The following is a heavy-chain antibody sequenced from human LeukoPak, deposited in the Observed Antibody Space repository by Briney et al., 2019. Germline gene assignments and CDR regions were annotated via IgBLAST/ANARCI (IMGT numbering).Heavy chain of an antibody. J-gene: IGHJ5*02. D-gene: IGHD3-10*01. Sequence: SSETLSLTCAVYGGSFSGYYWSWIRQPPGKGLEWIGEINHSGSTNYNPSLKSRVTISVDTSKNQFSLKLSSVTAADTAVYYCARQRPNYYGSGSYGNWFDLWGQGTLVTVSS. CDR3: ARQRPNYYGSGSYGNWFDL. CDR1: GGSFSGYY. CDR2: INHSGST. V-gene: IGHV4-34*01.